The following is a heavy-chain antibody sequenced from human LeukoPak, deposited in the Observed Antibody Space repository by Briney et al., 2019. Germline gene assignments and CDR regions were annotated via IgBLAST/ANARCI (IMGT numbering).Heavy chain of an antibody. V-gene: IGHV3-30*18. CDR3: AKSHSRGYSGYDNNWFDP. CDR1: GFTFSSYG. J-gene: IGHJ5*02. Sequence: PGSSLRLSCEASGFTFSSYGMHWVRQAPGQGLEWVAVISYYGSNKYYADSVKGRFTISRDNSKNTLYLQMNSLRAEDTAVYYCAKSHSRGYSGYDNNWFDPWGQGTLVTVSS. CDR2: ISYYGSNK. D-gene: IGHD5-12*01.